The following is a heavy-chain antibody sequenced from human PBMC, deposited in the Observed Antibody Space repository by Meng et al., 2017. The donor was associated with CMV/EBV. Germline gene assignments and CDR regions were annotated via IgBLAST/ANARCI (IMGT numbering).Heavy chain of an antibody. CDR3: ARARVPAAIGAINWFDP. CDR2: ISSSGSTI. CDR1: GFTFGDYA. J-gene: IGHJ5*02. V-gene: IGHV3-11*01. D-gene: IGHD2-2*01. Sequence: GESLKISCTASGFTFGDYAMGWIRQAPGKGLEWVSYISSSGSTIYYADSVKGRFTISRDNAKNSLYLQMNSLRAEDTAVYYCARARVPAAIGAINWFDPWGQGTLVTVSS.